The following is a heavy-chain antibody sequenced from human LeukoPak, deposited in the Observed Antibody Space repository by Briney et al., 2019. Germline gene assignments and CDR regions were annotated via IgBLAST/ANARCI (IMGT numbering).Heavy chain of an antibody. D-gene: IGHD5-24*01. CDR1: GGSITRSSYH. Sequence: SETLSLTCTVSGGSITRSSYHWGWIRQPPGKGLEWIGSIYYSGSTNYNPSLKSRVTISVDTSKNQFSLKLSSVTAADTAVYYCARATHSSVLDYWGQGTLVTVSS. CDR2: IYYSGST. J-gene: IGHJ4*02. CDR3: ARATHSSVLDY. V-gene: IGHV4-39*07.